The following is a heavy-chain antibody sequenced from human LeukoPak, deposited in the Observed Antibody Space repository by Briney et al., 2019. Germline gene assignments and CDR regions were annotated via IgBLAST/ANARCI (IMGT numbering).Heavy chain of an antibody. J-gene: IGHJ4*02. V-gene: IGHV3-7*01. D-gene: IGHD3-16*01. CDR1: GFTFSNYW. Sequence: GGSLRLSCAASGFTFSNYWMTWVRQAPGKGPEWVANIEQDGSEKYYVDSVKGRFTISRDNAKNSLFLQMDSLRVEDTAVYYCARDRSKFGYWGQGILATVSS. CDR2: IEQDGSEK. CDR3: ARDRSKFGY.